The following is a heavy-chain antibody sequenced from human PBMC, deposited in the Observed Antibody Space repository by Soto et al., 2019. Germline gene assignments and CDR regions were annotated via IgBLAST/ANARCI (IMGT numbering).Heavy chain of an antibody. V-gene: IGHV1-2*02. CDR3: VREESSGTYIVQDWFDS. Sequence: QVQLVQSGAEVKKPGASVKVSCKVSGYTFTDYYLHWVRQAPGQGLEWMGCINPNTGDTRFPQKFQGRVTLTKDTSISTGYMELNSLRSDDTALYYCVREESSGTYIVQDWFDSWGQGALVTVSS. CDR2: INPNTGDT. J-gene: IGHJ5*01. D-gene: IGHD1-26*01. CDR1: GYTFTDYY.